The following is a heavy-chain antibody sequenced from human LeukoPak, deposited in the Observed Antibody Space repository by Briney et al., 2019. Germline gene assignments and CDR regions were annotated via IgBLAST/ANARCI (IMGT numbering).Heavy chain of an antibody. CDR1: GYPFSNNW. V-gene: IGHV5-10-1*01. Sequence: GESLKISCQGSGYPFSNNWITWVRQMPGKGLEWMGKINPSDSYTDYNPPFQGHVTISADKSISTAYLQWSSLKASDTAIYYCARGLGWLDPWGQGTLVTVSS. CDR3: ARGLGWLDP. J-gene: IGHJ5*02. CDR2: INPSDSYT.